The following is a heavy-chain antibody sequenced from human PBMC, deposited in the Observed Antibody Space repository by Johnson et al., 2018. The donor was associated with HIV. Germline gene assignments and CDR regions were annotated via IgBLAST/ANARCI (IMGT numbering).Heavy chain of an antibody. D-gene: IGHD3-10*01. CDR3: TRDRDGVGVS. J-gene: IGHJ3*01. V-gene: IGHV3-72*01. CDR1: GFTFSSYA. CDR2: IRNKANSYST. Sequence: VQLVESGGGLVKPGGSLRLSCAASGFTFSSYAMHWVRQAPGKGLEWIGRIRNKANSYSTESAASVKGRFTISRDDSKISLSLQMSSLKTEDTAVYYCTRDRDGVGVSWGQGTMVTVSS.